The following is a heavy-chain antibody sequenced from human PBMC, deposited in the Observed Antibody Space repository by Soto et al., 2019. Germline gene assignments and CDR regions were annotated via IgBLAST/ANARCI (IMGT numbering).Heavy chain of an antibody. CDR2: IKPDGSEK. CDR3: ARLLAVRTFDY. J-gene: IGHJ4*02. CDR1: GFIFSGYW. Sequence: GGSLRLSCAASGFIFSGYWMSWVRQVPGKGLEWVASIKPDGSEKYYVDSVKGRFTISRDNAEKSLFLQMTTLRAEDTALYYCARLLAVRTFDYWAQGTLVTVSS. V-gene: IGHV3-7*01. D-gene: IGHD3-3*02.